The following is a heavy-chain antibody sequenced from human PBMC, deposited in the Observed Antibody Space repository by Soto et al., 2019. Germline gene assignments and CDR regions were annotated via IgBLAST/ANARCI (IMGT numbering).Heavy chain of an antibody. J-gene: IGHJ4*02. V-gene: IGHV3-48*03. CDR3: AGAPLDYYDSSGYFDS. CDR1: GFTFSSYE. Sequence: GGSLRLSCAASGFTFSSYEMNWIRQAPGKGLEWVSYISSSGSTISYADSVKGRFTISRDNAKNSLYLQMNSLRAEDTAVYYCAGAPLDYYDSSGYFDSWGQGTLVTVSS. CDR2: ISSSGSTI. D-gene: IGHD3-22*01.